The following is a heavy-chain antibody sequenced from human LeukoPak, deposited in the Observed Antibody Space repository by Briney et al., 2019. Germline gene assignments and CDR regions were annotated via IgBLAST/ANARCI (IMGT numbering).Heavy chain of an antibody. CDR1: GGSISSGSYY. D-gene: IGHD1-26*01. V-gene: IGHV4-61*02. CDR3: ARTPAGESDAFDI. CDR2: IYTSGGT. Sequence: PSQTLSLTCTVSGGSISSGSYYWSWIRQPAGKGLEWIGRIYTSGGTNYNPSLNNGVTISVDTSKHHFSLKLSSVTAADTAVYYCARTPAGESDAFDIWGQGTMVTVSS. J-gene: IGHJ3*02.